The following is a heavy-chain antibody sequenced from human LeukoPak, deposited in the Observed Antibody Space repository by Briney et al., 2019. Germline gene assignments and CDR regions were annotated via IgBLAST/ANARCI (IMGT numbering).Heavy chain of an antibody. D-gene: IGHD4-17*01. CDR3: ARERLGGNYGDYAVEY. Sequence: GGSLRLSCAASGFTFTSFAMSWVRQAPGRGLEWVSSVSGRGDGTYYADSVKGRFTISRDNSKKTLDLHMDSLRAEDTAVYYCARERLGGNYGDYAVEYWGQGTMVAVSS. CDR2: VSGRGDGT. V-gene: IGHV3-23*01. CDR1: GFTFTSFA. J-gene: IGHJ4*02.